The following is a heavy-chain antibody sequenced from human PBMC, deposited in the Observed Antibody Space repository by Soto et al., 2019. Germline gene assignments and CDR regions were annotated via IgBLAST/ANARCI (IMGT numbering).Heavy chain of an antibody. CDR3: AASAPKATNYYYDMDV. CDR1: GGSVSSGSFY. Sequence: SETLSLTCTVSGGSVSSGSFYWSWIRRPPGKGLEWIGYFYDSGSTNYNPSLRSRVTMSVDTSKNQFSLKLSSVTAADTAVYYCAASAPKATNYYYDMDVWGQGTTVTVS. V-gene: IGHV4-61*01. D-gene: IGHD5-12*01. J-gene: IGHJ6*02. CDR2: FYDSGST.